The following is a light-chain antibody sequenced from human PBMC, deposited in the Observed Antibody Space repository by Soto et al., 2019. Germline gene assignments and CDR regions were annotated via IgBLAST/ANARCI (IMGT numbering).Light chain of an antibody. CDR1: QSVLYSSNNKNY. V-gene: IGKV4-1*01. Sequence: DIVMTQSPDSLAVSLGERATINCKSSQSVLYSSNNKNYLAWYQQKPGQPPKLRIYWASTRESGVPDRFSGSGAGTDFTLTISSLQAEDVEVYYCQQYSRPWTFGPGTKVEIK. CDR3: QQYSRPWT. CDR2: WAS. J-gene: IGKJ1*01.